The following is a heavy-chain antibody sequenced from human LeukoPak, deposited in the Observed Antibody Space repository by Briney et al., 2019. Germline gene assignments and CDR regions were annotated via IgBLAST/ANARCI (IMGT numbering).Heavy chain of an antibody. D-gene: IGHD3-10*01. V-gene: IGHV4-59*01. J-gene: IGHJ6*02. CDR3: ARVHYGSGNLGYYYGMDV. CDR2: MYSGGTT. Sequence: SETLSLTCTVSDGSINGYYWSWIRQPPGKGLDWIGYMYSGGTTKYSPSLKSRVTISEDTSKNQFSLKLSSVTAADTAVYYCARVHYGSGNLGYYYGMDVWGQGTTVTVSS. CDR1: DGSINGYY.